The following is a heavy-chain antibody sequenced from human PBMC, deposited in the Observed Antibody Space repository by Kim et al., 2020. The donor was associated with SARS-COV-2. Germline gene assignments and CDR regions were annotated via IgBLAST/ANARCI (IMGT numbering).Heavy chain of an antibody. D-gene: IGHD6-19*01. J-gene: IGHJ4*02. Sequence: IYYPDSGKGRFTISRDNAKNSLYLQMNSRRAEDTAVYYCARDVVAGTSDYWGQGTLVTVSS. CDR3: ARDVVAGTSDY. V-gene: IGHV3-21*01. CDR2: I.